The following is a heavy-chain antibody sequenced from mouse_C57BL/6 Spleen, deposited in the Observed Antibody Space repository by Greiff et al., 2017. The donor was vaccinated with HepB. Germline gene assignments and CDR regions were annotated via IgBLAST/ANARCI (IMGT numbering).Heavy chain of an antibody. J-gene: IGHJ2*01. Sequence: EVQGVESGGGLLNLEGSLKLSVPPSGFPFSAYALSWVGQTPEKRLGWVATISDGVSYTYYPDNVKGRFTISRDNAKNNLYLQMSHLKSEDTAMYYCARDQDGSNDYWGQGTTLTVSS. CDR1: GFPFSAYA. CDR2: ISDGVSYT. D-gene: IGHD1-1*01. CDR3: ARDQDGSNDY. V-gene: IGHV5-4*01.